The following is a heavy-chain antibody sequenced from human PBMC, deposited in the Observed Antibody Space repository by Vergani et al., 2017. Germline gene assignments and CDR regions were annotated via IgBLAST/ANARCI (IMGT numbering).Heavy chain of an antibody. D-gene: IGHD6-19*01. J-gene: IGHJ4*02. CDR2: IYYSGST. V-gene: IGHV4-39*07. Sequence: QLQLQESGPGLVKPSETLSLTCTVSGGSISSSSYYWGWIRQPPGKGLEWIGSIYYSGSTYYIPSLKSRVTISVDTSKNQFSLKLSSVTAADTAVYYCARVGANISGRDYWGQGTLVTVSS. CDR1: GGSISSSSYY. CDR3: ARVGANISGRDY.